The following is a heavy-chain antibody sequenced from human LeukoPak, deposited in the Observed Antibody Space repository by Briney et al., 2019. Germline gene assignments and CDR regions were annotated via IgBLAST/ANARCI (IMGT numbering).Heavy chain of an antibody. CDR3: ASDYNNVREY. V-gene: IGHV3-33*01. CDR1: GFIFSDYG. Sequence: GGSLRLSCVASGFIFSDYGMHWIRQAPGKGLEWVAIIWYDGSNKGYAVSVKGRFTISRDNIKNTLYLQMSSLRVEDTGVYYCASDYNNVREYWSQGTLVTVSS. D-gene: IGHD3-10*02. CDR2: IWYDGSNK. J-gene: IGHJ4*02.